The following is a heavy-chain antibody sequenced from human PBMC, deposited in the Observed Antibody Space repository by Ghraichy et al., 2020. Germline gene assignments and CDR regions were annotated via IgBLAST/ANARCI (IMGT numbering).Heavy chain of an antibody. CDR2: INHSGST. CDR1: GGSFSGYY. V-gene: IGHV4-34*01. CDR3: ARGGIAARLQH. D-gene: IGHD6-6*01. J-gene: IGHJ1*01. Sequence: SETLSLTCAVYGGSFSGYYWSWIRQPPGKGLEWIGEINHSGSTNYNPSLNPSLKSRVTISVDTSKNQVSLNVNSVTAADTGVYYCARGGIAARLQHWGQGTLVTVSS.